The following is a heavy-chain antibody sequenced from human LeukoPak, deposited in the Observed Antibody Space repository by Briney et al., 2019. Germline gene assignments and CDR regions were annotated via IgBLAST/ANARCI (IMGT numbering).Heavy chain of an antibody. CDR3: ARRSETFNSYWYAMGV. V-gene: IGHV3-23*01. J-gene: IGHJ6*02. Sequence: PGGSLRLSCAASGITVRGYAMSWVRQAPGKGLEWVSSFGSTGAIHYADSVEGRFTISRDDSKSTLSLQMNNLRAEDTAVYYCARRSETFNSYWYAMGVWGQGTTVTVSS. D-gene: IGHD2/OR15-2a*01. CDR1: GITVRGYA. CDR2: FGSTGAI.